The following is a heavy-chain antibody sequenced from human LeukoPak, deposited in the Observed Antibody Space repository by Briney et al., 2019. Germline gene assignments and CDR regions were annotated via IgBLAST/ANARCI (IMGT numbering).Heavy chain of an antibody. J-gene: IGHJ6*02. CDR3: AKSIAAAAPRGMDV. CDR1: GFTFSSYW. Sequence: GVLRLSCAASGFTFSSYWMHWVRQAPGKGLVWVSRINSDGSSTSYADSVKGRFTISRDNAKNTLYLQMNSLRAEDTAVYHCAKSIAAAAPRGMDVWGQGTTVTVSS. D-gene: IGHD6-13*01. CDR2: INSDGSST. V-gene: IGHV3-74*01.